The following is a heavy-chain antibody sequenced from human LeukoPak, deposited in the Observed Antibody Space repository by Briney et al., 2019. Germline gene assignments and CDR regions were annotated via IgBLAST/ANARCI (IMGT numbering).Heavy chain of an antibody. D-gene: IGHD2/OR15-2a*01. CDR2: IRSEAYGGTT. V-gene: IGHV3-49*04. CDR3: TRGPILLWIHNGMDV. J-gene: IGHJ6*02. CDR1: GFIFGDHA. Sequence: GGSLRLSCFASGFIFGDHAMSWVRQAPGKVLEWVGFIRSEAYGGTTEYAASVEGRFTISRDDSRGIAYLQMNSLKTEDTAFYYCTRGPILLWIHNGMDVWGQGTTVTVSS.